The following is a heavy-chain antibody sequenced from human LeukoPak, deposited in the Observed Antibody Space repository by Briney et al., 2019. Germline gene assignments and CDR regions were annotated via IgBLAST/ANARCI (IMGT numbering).Heavy chain of an antibody. CDR3: ARVEYSSGYSHVY. Sequence: ASVKVSCKASGYTFTSYDINWVRQATGQGLEWMGWMNPNSGNTSYAQKFQGRVTMTRDTSINTAYMELSSLRSEDTAVYYCARVEYSSGYSHVYWGQGTLVTVSS. J-gene: IGHJ4*02. V-gene: IGHV1-8*01. CDR2: MNPNSGNT. CDR1: GYTFTSYD. D-gene: IGHD3-22*01.